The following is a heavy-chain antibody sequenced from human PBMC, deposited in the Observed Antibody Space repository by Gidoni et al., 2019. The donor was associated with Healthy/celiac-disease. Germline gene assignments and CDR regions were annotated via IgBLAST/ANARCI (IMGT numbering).Heavy chain of an antibody. D-gene: IGHD4-4*01. CDR1: GGSLSSSSYY. J-gene: IGHJ2*01. CDR2: IYYSGST. Sequence: QLQLQESGPGLVKPSETLSLTCTVSGGSLSSSSYYWGWIRQPPGKGLEWIGSIYYSGSTYYNPSLKSRVTISVDTSKNQFSLKLSSVTAADTAVYYCASIAWRYSNFGHWYFDLWGRGTLVTVSS. CDR3: ASIAWRYSNFGHWYFDL. V-gene: IGHV4-39*01.